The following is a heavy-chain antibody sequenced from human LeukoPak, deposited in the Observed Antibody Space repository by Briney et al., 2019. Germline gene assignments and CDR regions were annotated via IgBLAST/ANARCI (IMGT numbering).Heavy chain of an antibody. CDR3: ARGYSSSWYRYYYYYMDV. D-gene: IGHD6-13*01. Sequence: PSETLSLTCTVSGGSISSGSYYWSWIRQPAGKGLEWIGRIYTSGSTNYNPSLKSRVTISVDTSKNQFSLKLSSVTAADTAVYYCARGYSSSWYRYYYYYMDVWGKGTTVTVSS. V-gene: IGHV4-61*02. CDR2: IYTSGST. J-gene: IGHJ6*03. CDR1: GGSISSGSYY.